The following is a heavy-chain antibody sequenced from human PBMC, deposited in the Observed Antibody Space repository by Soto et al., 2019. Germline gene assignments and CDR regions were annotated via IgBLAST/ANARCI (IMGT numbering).Heavy chain of an antibody. CDR2: ISSSSSYI. Sequence: PGGSLRLSCAASGFTFSSYSMNWVRQAPGKGLEWVSSISSSSSYIYYADSVQGRLTISRHNAKNALYLKLHSLGAEDTAVYYCARGGVGGAGRVSYYYYGMDVWGQGTTVTVSS. V-gene: IGHV3-21*01. D-gene: IGHD6-13*01. CDR1: GFTFSSYS. CDR3: ARGGVGGAGRVSYYYYGMDV. J-gene: IGHJ6*02.